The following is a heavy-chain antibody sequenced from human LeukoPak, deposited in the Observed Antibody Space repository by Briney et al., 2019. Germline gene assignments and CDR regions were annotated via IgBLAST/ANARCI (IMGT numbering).Heavy chain of an antibody. D-gene: IGHD3-16*02. CDR1: GFTFSSYE. J-gene: IGHJ5*02. V-gene: IGHV3-21*01. CDR2: ISSSSGYI. CDR3: ARDPRRHGGVIVNDWFDP. Sequence: PGGSLRLSCAASGFTFSSYEMNWVRQAPGKGLEWVSSISSSSGYIYYADSVKGRFTISRDNAKNSLYLQMNSLSAEDTSVYYCARDPRRHGGVIVNDWFDPWGQGTLVTVSS.